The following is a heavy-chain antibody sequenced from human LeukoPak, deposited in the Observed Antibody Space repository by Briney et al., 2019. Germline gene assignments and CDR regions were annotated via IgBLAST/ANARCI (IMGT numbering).Heavy chain of an antibody. CDR3: ARRSLGYCSSTSCQGSNYYYYMDV. Sequence: PSETLSLTCTVSGGSISSYYWNWIRQPPGKGLEWIGYIYYSGSTDYNPSLKSRVTISVDTSKNQFSLKLSSVTAADTAVYYCARRSLGYCSSTSCQGSNYYYYMDVWGKGTTVTVSS. J-gene: IGHJ6*03. V-gene: IGHV4-59*08. CDR2: IYYSGST. CDR1: GGSISSYY. D-gene: IGHD2-2*01.